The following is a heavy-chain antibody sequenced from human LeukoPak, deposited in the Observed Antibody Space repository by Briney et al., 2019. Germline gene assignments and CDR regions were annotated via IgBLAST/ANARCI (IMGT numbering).Heavy chain of an antibody. CDR2: IKQDGSGK. CDR1: GLTFSNYW. J-gene: IGHJ4*02. Sequence: GGSLRLSCAASGLTFSNYWMNWVRQAPGKGLEWVANIKQDGSGKFYVDSVRGRFTISRDNAKNSLYLQMDTLRADDTAIYYCASGSGWYIDSWGQGTLVTVSS. D-gene: IGHD6-19*01. V-gene: IGHV3-7*01. CDR3: ASGSGWYIDS.